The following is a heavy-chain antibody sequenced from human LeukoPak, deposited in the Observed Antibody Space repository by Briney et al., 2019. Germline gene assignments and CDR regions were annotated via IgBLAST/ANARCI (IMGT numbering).Heavy chain of an antibody. CDR3: ARPRLLEDLPAY. Sequence: ETLSLTCTASDYSISSIHCWGWIRQPPGKGLEWVSTVGGSGDSTYYADSVKGRFSISRDNSKNTLYLQMNSLRADDTAVYYCARPRLLEDLPAYWGQGTVVTVSS. V-gene: IGHV3-23*01. D-gene: IGHD3-3*01. CDR1: DYSISSI. J-gene: IGHJ4*02. CDR2: VGGSGDST.